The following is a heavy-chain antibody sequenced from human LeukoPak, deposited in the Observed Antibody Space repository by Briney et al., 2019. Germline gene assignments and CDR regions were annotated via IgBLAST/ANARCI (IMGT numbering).Heavy chain of an antibody. J-gene: IGHJ4*02. D-gene: IGHD4-17*01. CDR3: ARGKIGYYYGDYDGY. CDR1: GFTFSSYW. CDR2: ISTISSTK. Sequence: TGGSLRLSCAASGFTFSSYWMSWVRQAPGKGLEWVSYISTISSTKYYADSVKGRFTISRDNAKNSLYLQMNSLRDEDTAVYYCARGKIGYYYGDYDGYWGQGTLVTVSS. V-gene: IGHV3-48*02.